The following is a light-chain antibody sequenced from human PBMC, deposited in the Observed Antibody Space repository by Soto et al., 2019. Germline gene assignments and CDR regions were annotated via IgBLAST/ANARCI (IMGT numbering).Light chain of an antibody. CDR1: SRDIGGYDF. Sequence: QSALTQPPSASGSPGQSVTISCTGTSRDIGGYDFVSWYQQHPGKAPELLIYDVIKRPSGVPDRFSGSKSGNTASLTVSGLQTDDESDYYCSSYGGSNNLPFGGGTKLTVL. J-gene: IGLJ2*01. V-gene: IGLV2-8*01. CDR3: SSYGGSNNLP. CDR2: DVI.